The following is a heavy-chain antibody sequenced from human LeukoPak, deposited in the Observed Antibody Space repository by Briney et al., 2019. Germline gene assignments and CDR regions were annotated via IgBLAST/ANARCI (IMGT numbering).Heavy chain of an antibody. Sequence: ASVKVSCKASGYTFTSYYMHWGRQAPGQGLEWRGIINPSGGSTSYAQKFQGRVTMTRDTSTSTVYMELSSLRSEDTAVYYCAAPTVRGAKYSFDYWGQGTLVTVSS. V-gene: IGHV1-46*01. D-gene: IGHD3-10*01. CDR3: AAPTVRGAKYSFDY. CDR1: GYTFTSYY. CDR2: INPSGGST. J-gene: IGHJ4*02.